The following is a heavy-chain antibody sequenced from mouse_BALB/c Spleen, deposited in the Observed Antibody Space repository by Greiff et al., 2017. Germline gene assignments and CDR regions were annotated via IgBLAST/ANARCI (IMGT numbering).Heavy chain of an antibody. CDR2: ISSGGSYT. CDR3: TRDRVMDY. V-gene: IGHV5-6-4*01. J-gene: IGHJ4*01. Sequence: EVKLVESGGGLVKPGGSLKLSCAASGFTFSSYTMSWVRQTPEKRLEWVATISSGGSYTYYPDSVKGRFTISRDNAKNTLYLQMSSLKSEDTAMYYCTRDRVMDYWGQGTSDTVSS. CDR1: GFTFSSYT.